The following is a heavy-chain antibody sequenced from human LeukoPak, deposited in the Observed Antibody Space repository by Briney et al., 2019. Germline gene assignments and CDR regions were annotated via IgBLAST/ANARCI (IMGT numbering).Heavy chain of an antibody. V-gene: IGHV3-21*01. CDR3: ARCGELLWFGEWILYMDV. CDR1: GFTFSSYS. D-gene: IGHD3-10*01. CDR2: ISSSSSYI. Sequence: KPGGSLRLSCAASGFTFSSYSMNWVRQAPGKGLEWVSSISSSSSYIYYADSVKGRFTISRDNAKNSLYLQMNSLRAEDTAVYYCARCGELLWFGEWILYMDVWGKGTTVTVSS. J-gene: IGHJ6*03.